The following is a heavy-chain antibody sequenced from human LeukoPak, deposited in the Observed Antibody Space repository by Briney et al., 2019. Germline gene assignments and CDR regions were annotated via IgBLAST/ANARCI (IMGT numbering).Heavy chain of an antibody. CDR3: VRGAQGFDY. J-gene: IGHJ4*02. Sequence: GRSLRLSCEVSGFTFNSHWMYWVRQAAGKGLVWVSGINIDGSGTDYADSVKGRFTISRDNARNILYLQMNSLGAEDTAIYYCVRGAQGFDYWGQGTLVTVSS. V-gene: IGHV3-74*01. CDR1: GFTFNSHW. CDR2: INIDGSGT.